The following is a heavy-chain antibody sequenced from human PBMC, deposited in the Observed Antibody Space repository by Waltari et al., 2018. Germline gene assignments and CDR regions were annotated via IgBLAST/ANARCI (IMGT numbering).Heavy chain of an antibody. V-gene: IGHV5-51*01. CDR3: ARQVGESRMGNYYLDV. J-gene: IGHJ6*03. CDR1: GYSFTTKW. CDR2: IDTDHSET. D-gene: IGHD3-3*01. Sequence: EVQLVQSGAEVKKPGESLKISCKASGYSFTTKWIGWVRQLPGKGLEWMGIIDTDHSETRYSPAFRGQVTISADTSISTAYLQWNSLKASDSAMYYCARQVGESRMGNYYLDVWGKGTTVTVSS.